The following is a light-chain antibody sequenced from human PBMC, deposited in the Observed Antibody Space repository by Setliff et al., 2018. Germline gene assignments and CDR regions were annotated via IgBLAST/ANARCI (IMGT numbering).Light chain of an antibody. CDR2: EVS. Sequence: QSALAQPPSASGSPGQSVTISCTGSSSDVGGYKYVSWYQQHPGKAPKVMIYEVSKRPSGVPDRFSGSKSGNTASLTVSGLQAEDEADYYCSSYAVNNNGCVFGTGTKV. CDR3: SSYAVNNNGCV. J-gene: IGLJ1*01. CDR1: SSDVGGYKY. V-gene: IGLV2-8*01.